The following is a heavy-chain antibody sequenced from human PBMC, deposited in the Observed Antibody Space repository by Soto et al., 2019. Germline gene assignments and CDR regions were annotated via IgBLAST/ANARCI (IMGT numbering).Heavy chain of an antibody. CDR2: TYYTSDT. J-gene: IGHJ4*02. CDR1: GLCIMIYF. CDR3: EGSKTRGESLDY. Sequence: SETXSLTCTVCGLCIMIYFCILMGQPPGKGLECIGYTYYTSDTKYSPSLESRATISADPSKKQFSLSLSPVSAADTALYFCEGSKTRGESLDYWGQGALVTVSS. D-gene: IGHD3-10*01. V-gene: IGHV4-59*01.